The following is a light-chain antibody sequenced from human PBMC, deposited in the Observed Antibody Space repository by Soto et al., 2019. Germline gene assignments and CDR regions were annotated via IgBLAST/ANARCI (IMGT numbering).Light chain of an antibody. CDR2: GTS. CDR1: QSVSSTY. J-gene: IGKJ1*01. Sequence: EIVLTQSPGTLSFSPGERATLSCRASQSVSSTYLAWYQHKPGQAPRLLIYGTSSRATGIPDRFSGSGSGTDFTLTISRLEPEDFAVYYCQQYGTSPQTFGQGTKVDIK. CDR3: QQYGTSPQT. V-gene: IGKV3-20*01.